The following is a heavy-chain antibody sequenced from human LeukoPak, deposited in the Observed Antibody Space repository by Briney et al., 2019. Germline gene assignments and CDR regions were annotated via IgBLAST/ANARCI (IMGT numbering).Heavy chain of an antibody. CDR3: ARDHCGGDCYSDAFDI. V-gene: IGHV3-11*04. D-gene: IGHD2-21*01. CDR2: ISSSGSTI. Sequence: PRGSLRLSCAASGFTFSDYYMSWIRQAPWKGPEWVSYISSSGSTIYYADSVKGRFTISRDNAKNSLYLQMNSLRAEDTAVYYCARDHCGGDCYSDAFDIWGQGTMVTVSS. CDR1: GFTFSDYY. J-gene: IGHJ3*02.